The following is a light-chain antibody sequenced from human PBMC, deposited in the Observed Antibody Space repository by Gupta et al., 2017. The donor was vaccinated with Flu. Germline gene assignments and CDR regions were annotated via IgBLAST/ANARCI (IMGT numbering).Light chain of an antibody. V-gene: IGKV1-17*01. J-gene: IGKJ1*01. CDR3: LQHNSYPRT. CDR1: QGIRNE. Sequence: DIQMTQSPSSLSASVGDRVTITCRASQGIRNELGWYQQKPGKAPKRLIYAASTLESGVPSRFSGSGSGTEFTLTISSLQPEDFATYYCLQHNSYPRTFGQGTXVEIK. CDR2: AAS.